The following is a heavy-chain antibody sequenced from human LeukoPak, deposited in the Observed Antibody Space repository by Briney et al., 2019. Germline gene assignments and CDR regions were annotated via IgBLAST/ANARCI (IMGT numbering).Heavy chain of an antibody. CDR3: AKDRDTAMEIEY. J-gene: IGHJ4*02. CDR1: GFTFINYG. D-gene: IGHD5-18*01. Sequence: GRSLRLSCEASGFTFINYGMHWVRRAPGKGLEWVAVVWYDGSNKYYADSGKGRFTISRDNSKNTLYLQMNSLRAEDTAVYYCAKDRDTAMEIEYWGQGTLVTVSS. V-gene: IGHV3-33*06. CDR2: VWYDGSNK.